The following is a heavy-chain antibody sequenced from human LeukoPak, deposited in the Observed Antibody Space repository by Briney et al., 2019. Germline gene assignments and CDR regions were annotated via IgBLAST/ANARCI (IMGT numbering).Heavy chain of an antibody. J-gene: IGHJ6*02. V-gene: IGHV3-30*02. D-gene: IGHD2-2*01. CDR2: IRYDETNN. CDR1: GFSFRTYD. CDR3: AKRRVEVPAAMPYYYYYGMDV. Sequence: PGGTLRLSCATSGFSFRTYDMHWVRQAPGKGLEWVTMIRYDETNNYYADSVKGRFTVSRDNSKNTLYLQMNSLRAEDTAVYYCAKRRVEVPAAMPYYYYYGMDVWGQGTTVTVSS.